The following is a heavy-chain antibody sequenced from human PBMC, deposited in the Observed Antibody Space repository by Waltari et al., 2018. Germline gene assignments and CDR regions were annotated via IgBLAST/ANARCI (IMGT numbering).Heavy chain of an antibody. Sequence: QLQLQESGPGLVKPSETLSLTCTVSGGSLSSSSYYWGWIRQPPGQGLEWIGRIYYSGSNYYNPALRSRVTRSVDTSKNQFSLKLSSVTAADTAVYYWARLKMALGSLGGGMDVWGQGTTVTVSS. CDR1: GGSLSSSSYY. J-gene: IGHJ6*02. CDR3: ARLKMALGSLGGGMDV. CDR2: IYYSGSN. V-gene: IGHV4-39*07. D-gene: IGHD3-16*01.